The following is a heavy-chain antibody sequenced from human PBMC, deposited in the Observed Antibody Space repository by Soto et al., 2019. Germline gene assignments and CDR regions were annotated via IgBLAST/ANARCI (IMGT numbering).Heavy chain of an antibody. CDR3: ARDLGEADCSGGSCYGGNWFDP. J-gene: IGHJ5*02. V-gene: IGHV4-31*03. CDR2: IYYSGST. Sequence: SETLSLTCTVSGGSISSGGYYWSWIRQHPGKGLEWIGYIYYSGSTYYNPSLKSRVTISVDTSKNQFSLKLSSVTAADTAVYYCARDLGEADCSGGSCYGGNWFDPWGQGTLVTVSS. CDR1: GGSISSGGYY. D-gene: IGHD2-15*01.